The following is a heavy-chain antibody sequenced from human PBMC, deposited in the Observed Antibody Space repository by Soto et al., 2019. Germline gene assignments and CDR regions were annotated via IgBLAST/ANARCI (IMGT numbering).Heavy chain of an antibody. CDR3: ARDCSGGSCNGAFDI. CDR2: IYCSGST. V-gene: IGHV4-31*03. J-gene: IGHJ3*02. Sequence: TLSLTCTVSGGSISSGGYYWSWIRQHPGKGLEWIGYIYCSGSTYYNPSLKSRVTISVDTSKNQFSLKLSSVTAADTAVYYCARDCSGGSCNGAFDIWGQGTMVTVSS. D-gene: IGHD2-15*01. CDR1: GGSISSGGYY.